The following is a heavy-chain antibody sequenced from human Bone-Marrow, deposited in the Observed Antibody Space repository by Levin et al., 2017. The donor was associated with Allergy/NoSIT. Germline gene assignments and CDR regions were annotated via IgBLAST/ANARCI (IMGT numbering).Heavy chain of an antibody. Sequence: RGESLKISCAASGFTFSSYWMHWVRQLPGKGPMWVSRINGDGSRTYYADSVEGRFTISRDNAENTVYLQMNSLRADDTAVYFCARINCGGDCFARDWYFDLWGRGTLVSVS. J-gene: IGHJ2*01. CDR2: INGDGSRT. V-gene: IGHV3-74*01. D-gene: IGHD2-21*02. CDR3: ARINCGGDCFARDWYFDL. CDR1: GFTFSSYW.